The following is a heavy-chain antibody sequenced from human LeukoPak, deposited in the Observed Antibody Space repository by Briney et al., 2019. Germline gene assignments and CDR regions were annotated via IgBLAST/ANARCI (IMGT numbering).Heavy chain of an antibody. CDR1: GYTFTSYY. J-gene: IGHJ4*02. Sequence: ASVTVSCKASGYTFTSYYMHWVRQAPGQGLEWMGIINPSGGSTSYAQKFQGRVTMTRDTSTSTVYMELSSLRSEDTAVYYCARRDYYGSGSYGGLEYYFDYWGQGTLVTVSS. D-gene: IGHD3-10*01. CDR2: INPSGGST. V-gene: IGHV1-46*01. CDR3: ARRDYYGSGSYGGLEYYFDY.